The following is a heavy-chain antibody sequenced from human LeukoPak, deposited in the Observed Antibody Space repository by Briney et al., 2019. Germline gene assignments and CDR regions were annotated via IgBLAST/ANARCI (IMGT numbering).Heavy chain of an antibody. J-gene: IGHJ5*02. CDR2: IRYDGSNK. Sequence: GGSLRLSCAASGFTFSSYGMHWVRQAPGKGLEGVAFIRYDGSNKYYADSVKGRFTTSRDNSKNTLYLQMNSRRAEDTAVYYCAKGRRGRYFDWLFPWGQGTLVTVSS. CDR3: AKGRRGRYFDWLFP. CDR1: GFTFSSYG. D-gene: IGHD3-9*01. V-gene: IGHV3-30*02.